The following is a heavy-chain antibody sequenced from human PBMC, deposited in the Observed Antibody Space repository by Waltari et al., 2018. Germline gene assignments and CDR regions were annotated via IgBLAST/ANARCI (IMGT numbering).Heavy chain of an antibody. CDR3: ARPDYDILGFDP. Sequence: QVQLVESGGGVVQPGRSLRLSCAASGFTFSIYAMHWVRQAPGKGLEWVAVISYDGSNKYYADSVKGRFTISRDNSKNTLYLQMNSLRAEDTAVYYWARPDYDILGFDPWGQGTLVTVSS. D-gene: IGHD3-9*01. CDR1: GFTFSIYA. J-gene: IGHJ5*02. V-gene: IGHV3-30*01. CDR2: ISYDGSNK.